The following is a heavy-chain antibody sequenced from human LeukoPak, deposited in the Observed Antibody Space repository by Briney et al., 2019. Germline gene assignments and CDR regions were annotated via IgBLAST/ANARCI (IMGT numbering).Heavy chain of an antibody. Sequence: ASVKVSCKASGYTFTDYFIHWVRQAPGQGLEWMGWINPNSGGTNYAQKFQGRVTMTRDTSISTAYMELSRLRSDDTAVYYCARGVGLLWFGDHAFDIWGQGTTVTVSS. CDR3: ARGVGLLWFGDHAFDI. CDR2: INPNSGGT. J-gene: IGHJ3*02. V-gene: IGHV1-2*02. CDR1: GYTFTDYF. D-gene: IGHD3-10*01.